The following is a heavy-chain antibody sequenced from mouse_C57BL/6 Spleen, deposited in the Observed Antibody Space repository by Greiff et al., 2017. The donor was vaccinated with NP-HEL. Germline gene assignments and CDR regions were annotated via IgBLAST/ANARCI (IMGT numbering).Heavy chain of an antibody. V-gene: IGHV1-69*01. Sequence: QVQLKQPGAELVMPGASVKLSCKASGYTFTSYWMHWVKQRPGQGLEWIGEIDPSDSYTNYNQKFKGKSTLTVDKSSSTAYMQLSSLTSEDSAVYYCARVPGTFAYWGQGTLVTVSA. CDR2: IDPSDSYT. D-gene: IGHD4-1*01. CDR1: GYTFTSYW. CDR3: ARVPGTFAY. J-gene: IGHJ3*01.